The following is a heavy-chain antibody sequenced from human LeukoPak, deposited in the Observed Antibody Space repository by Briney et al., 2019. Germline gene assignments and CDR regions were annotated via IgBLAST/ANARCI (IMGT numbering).Heavy chain of an antibody. CDR1: GGSISSYY. V-gene: IGHV4-59*01. Sequence: SETLSLTCTVSGGSISSYYWSWIRQPPGKGLEWIGYIYYSGSTNYNPSLKSRFTISVDTSKNQFSLKLSSASAAGTAVYFCAGVYGPVWYWGQGTLVTVSS. CDR3: AGVYGPVWY. D-gene: IGHD3-10*01. CDR2: IYYSGST. J-gene: IGHJ4*02.